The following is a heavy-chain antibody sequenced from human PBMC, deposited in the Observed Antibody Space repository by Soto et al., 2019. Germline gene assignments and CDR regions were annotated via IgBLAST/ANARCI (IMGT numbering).Heavy chain of an antibody. Sequence: SVKVSCKASGFTFTSSAMQWVRQARGQRLEWIGWIVVGSGNTNYAQKFQERVTITRDMSTSTAYMELSSLRSEDTAVYYCARRGYSSSWYYYYYYGMDVWGQGTTVTVSS. J-gene: IGHJ6*02. CDR2: IVVGSGNT. V-gene: IGHV1-58*02. CDR1: GFTFTSSA. D-gene: IGHD6-13*01. CDR3: ARRGYSSSWYYYYYYGMDV.